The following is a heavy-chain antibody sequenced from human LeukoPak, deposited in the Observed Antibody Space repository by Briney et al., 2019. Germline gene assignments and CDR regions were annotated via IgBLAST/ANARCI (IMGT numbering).Heavy chain of an antibody. CDR1: GGSFSGYY. CDR2: MYYSGST. V-gene: IGHV4-34*09. J-gene: IGHJ5*02. Sequence: SETLSLTCAVYGGSFSGYYWSWIRQPPGKGLEWIGTMYYSGSTYYNPSLKSRVNILVDASKNQFSLKLSSVTAADTAVYYCARVSYVVWWFDPWGQGTLVTVSS. D-gene: IGHD3-16*01. CDR3: ARVSYVVWWFDP.